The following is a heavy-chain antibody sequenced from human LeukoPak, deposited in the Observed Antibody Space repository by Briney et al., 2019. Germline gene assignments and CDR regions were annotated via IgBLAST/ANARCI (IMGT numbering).Heavy chain of an antibody. Sequence: PGGSLRLSCAASGFTFSSYSMNWVRQAPGKGLEWVSSISSSSSYIYYADSVKGRFTISRDNAKNSLYLQMNSLRAEDTAVYYCARQQAGCSGGSCYFFGYYYYGMDVWGQGTTVTVSS. J-gene: IGHJ6*02. V-gene: IGHV3-21*01. CDR2: ISSSSSYI. CDR1: GFTFSSYS. CDR3: ARQQAGCSGGSCYFFGYYYYGMDV. D-gene: IGHD2-15*01.